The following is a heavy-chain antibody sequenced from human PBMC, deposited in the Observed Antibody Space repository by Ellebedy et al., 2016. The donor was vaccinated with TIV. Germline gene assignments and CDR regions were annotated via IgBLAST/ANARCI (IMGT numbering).Heavy chain of an antibody. CDR1: GYTFTSYY. D-gene: IGHD6-13*01. J-gene: IGHJ4*02. Sequence: ASVKVSXXASGYTFTSYYMHWVRQAPGQGLEWMGIINPSGGSTSYAQKLQGRVTMTTDTSTSTAYMELRSLRSDDTAVYYCARDRVRWQQLVLSYWGQGTLVTVSS. V-gene: IGHV1-46*01. CDR2: INPSGGST. CDR3: ARDRVRWQQLVLSY.